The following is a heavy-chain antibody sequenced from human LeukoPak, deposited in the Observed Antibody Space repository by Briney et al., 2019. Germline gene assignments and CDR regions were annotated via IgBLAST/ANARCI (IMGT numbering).Heavy chain of an antibody. Sequence: ASVKVSCKASGYTFTGYYMHWVRQAPGQGLEWMGWINPNSGGTNYAQKFQGRVTMTRDTSISTAYMELSRLRSDDTAVYYCARAPYCSSTSCPRGRSLYYMDVWGKGTTVTVSS. V-gene: IGHV1-2*02. CDR2: INPNSGGT. J-gene: IGHJ6*03. D-gene: IGHD2-2*01. CDR3: ARAPYCSSTSCPRGRSLYYMDV. CDR1: GYTFTGYY.